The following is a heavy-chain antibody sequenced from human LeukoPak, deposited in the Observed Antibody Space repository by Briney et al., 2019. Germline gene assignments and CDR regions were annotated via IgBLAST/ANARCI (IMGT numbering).Heavy chain of an antibody. Sequence: SETLSLTCTVSGGSISSSSYYWGWIRQPPGKGLKWIGSIYYSGSTYYNPSLKSRVTISVDTSKNQFSLKLSSVTAADTAVYYCASHYYDFWSGYYSWFDPWGQGTLVTVSS. V-gene: IGHV4-39*01. CDR2: IYYSGST. CDR1: GGSISSSSYY. CDR3: ASHYYDFWSGYYSWFDP. D-gene: IGHD3-3*01. J-gene: IGHJ5*02.